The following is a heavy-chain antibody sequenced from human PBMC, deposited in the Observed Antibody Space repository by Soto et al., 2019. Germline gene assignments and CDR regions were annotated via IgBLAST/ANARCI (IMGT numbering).Heavy chain of an antibody. V-gene: IGHV3-15*01. D-gene: IGHD2-15*01. CDR3: TTTSFYGSGCSCYSRTPDAFDI. CDR1: GFTFSNAW. Sequence: EVQLVESGGGLVKPGGSLRLSCAASGFTFSNAWMSWVRQAPGKGLEWVGRIKSKTAGGTTDYAAPVKGSFTISRDDSKNTLYLQMYGVTTEDTAVYYCTTTSFYGSGCSCYSRTPDAFDIWGQGTMVTVCS. J-gene: IGHJ3*02. CDR2: IKSKTAGGTT.